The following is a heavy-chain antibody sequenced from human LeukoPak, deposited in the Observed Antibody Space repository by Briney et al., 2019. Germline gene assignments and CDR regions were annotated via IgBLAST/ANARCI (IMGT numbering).Heavy chain of an antibody. D-gene: IGHD1-1*01. CDR1: GFTFSGNW. CDR3: ATDRDWTLLDY. Sequence: GGSLRLSCAASGFTFSGNWMSWVRQAPGKGLEWVANVKQDGSEKNYVDSVKGRFTVSRDNAKNSLYLQMNSLRVEDTAVYYCATDRDWTLLDYWGQGTLVTVSS. J-gene: IGHJ4*02. CDR2: VKQDGSEK. V-gene: IGHV3-7*01.